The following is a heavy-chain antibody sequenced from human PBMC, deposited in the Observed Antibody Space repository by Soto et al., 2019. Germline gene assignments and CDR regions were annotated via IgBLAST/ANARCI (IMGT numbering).Heavy chain of an antibody. CDR1: GYTFTSYG. D-gene: IGHD1-1*01. CDR2: ISAHNGNT. Sequence: QVHLVQSGAEVKKPGASVKVSCKASGYTFTSYGITRVRQAPGQGLEWMGWISAHNGNTDYAQKLQGRVIVTRDTSTSTAYMELRCLRSDDTAVYYCARGRYGDYWGQRALVTVSS. V-gene: IGHV1-18*01. J-gene: IGHJ4*02. CDR3: ARGRYGDY.